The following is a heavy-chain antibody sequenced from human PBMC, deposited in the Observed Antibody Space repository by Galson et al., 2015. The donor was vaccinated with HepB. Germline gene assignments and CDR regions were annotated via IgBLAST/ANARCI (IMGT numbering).Heavy chain of an antibody. V-gene: IGHV3-9*01. D-gene: IGHD2-21*02. J-gene: IGHJ3*02. Sequence: SLRLSCAASGFTFDDYAMHWVRQAPGKGLEWVSGISWNSGSIGYADSVKGRFTISRDNAKNSLYLQMNSLRAEDTALYYCAKVGVVTAIRGAFEIWGQGTMVTVSS. CDR1: GFTFDDYA. CDR2: ISWNSGSI. CDR3: AKVGVVTAIRGAFEI.